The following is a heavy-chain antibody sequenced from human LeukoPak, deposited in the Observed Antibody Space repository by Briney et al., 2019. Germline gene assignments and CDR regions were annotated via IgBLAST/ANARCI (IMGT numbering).Heavy chain of an antibody. CDR1: GGSISSYY. CDR2: IYYSGST. Sequence: PSETLSLTCTVSGGSISSYYWGWIRQPPGKGLEWIGSIYYSGSTYYNPSLKSRVTISVDTSKNHFSLNLSSVTAADTAVYYCARSSGYYSAFDHWGQGPLVTVSS. D-gene: IGHD3-22*01. V-gene: IGHV4-39*02. J-gene: IGHJ4*02. CDR3: ARSSGYYSAFDH.